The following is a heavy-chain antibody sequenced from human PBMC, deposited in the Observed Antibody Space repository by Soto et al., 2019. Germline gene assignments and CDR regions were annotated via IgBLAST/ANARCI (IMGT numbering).Heavy chain of an antibody. CDR2: IYSGDTT. Sequence: EMQLVESGGGLVQAGGSLRLSCAASGFTVSSKYMSWVRQAPGKGLGWVSVIYSGDTTYYTDSVKGRFTVSRDNSKNTMYLQMNSLRAEDTAVYYCARDYITYGMDVWGQGTTVTVSS. D-gene: IGHD3-10*01. V-gene: IGHV3-66*01. CDR3: ARDYITYGMDV. J-gene: IGHJ6*02. CDR1: GFTVSSKY.